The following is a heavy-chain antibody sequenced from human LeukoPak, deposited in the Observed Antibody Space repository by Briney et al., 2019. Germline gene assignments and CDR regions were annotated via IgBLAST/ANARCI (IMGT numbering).Heavy chain of an antibody. CDR2: IWYDGSNK. CDR3: ARDLGYDSSGHYPEAPDY. CDR1: GFTFSSYG. D-gene: IGHD3-22*01. V-gene: IGHV3-33*01. J-gene: IGHJ4*02. Sequence: GGSLRLSCAASGFTFSSYGMHWVRQALGKGLEWVAVIWYDGSNKYYADSVKGRFTISRDNPKNTLYLQMNSLRAEDTAVYYCARDLGYDSSGHYPEAPDYWGQGTLVTVSS.